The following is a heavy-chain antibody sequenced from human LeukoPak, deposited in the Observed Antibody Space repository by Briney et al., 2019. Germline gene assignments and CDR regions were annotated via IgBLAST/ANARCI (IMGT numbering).Heavy chain of an antibody. J-gene: IGHJ4*02. D-gene: IGHD6-19*01. Sequence: SETLSLTCTVSGDSITSGGYFWTWIRQPPGKGLEWIGYIYYSGNTNYNPSLQSRVTISVDTSKNQFSLKLSSVTAADTAVYYCARRYSSGWYPGYFDYWGQGTLVTVSS. CDR3: ARRYSSGWYPGYFDY. V-gene: IGHV4-61*08. CDR2: IYYSGNT. CDR1: GDSITSGGYF.